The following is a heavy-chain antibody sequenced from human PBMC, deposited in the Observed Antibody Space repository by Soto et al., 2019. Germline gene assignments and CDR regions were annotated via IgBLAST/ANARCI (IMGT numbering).Heavy chain of an antibody. V-gene: IGHV1-18*01. D-gene: IGHD4-17*01. Sequence: APVKVSCKASGYTFTSYGISWVRQAPGQGLEWMGWISAYNGNTNYAQKLQGRVTMTTDTSTSTAYMELRSLRSDDTAVYYCARGSEWGDYEEPLNWFDPWGQGTLVTVSS. CDR2: ISAYNGNT. CDR1: GYTFTSYG. J-gene: IGHJ5*02. CDR3: ARGSEWGDYEEPLNWFDP.